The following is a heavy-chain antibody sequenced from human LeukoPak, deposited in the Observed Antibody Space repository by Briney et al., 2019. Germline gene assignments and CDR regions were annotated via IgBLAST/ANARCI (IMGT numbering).Heavy chain of an antibody. V-gene: IGHV3-21*01. D-gene: IGHD4-17*01. J-gene: IGHJ4*02. Sequence: PGGSLRLSCAASGFTFSSYSINWVRQALGGGLGWVSYISSSSSYIYSADSVKSPFTTSRDNAKNSLYMQMNSLRAEEKAVYYSARDRRAGYQYGDYIDYWGQGTLVTVSS. CDR2: ISSSSSYI. CDR3: ARDRRAGYQYGDYIDY. CDR1: GFTFSSYS.